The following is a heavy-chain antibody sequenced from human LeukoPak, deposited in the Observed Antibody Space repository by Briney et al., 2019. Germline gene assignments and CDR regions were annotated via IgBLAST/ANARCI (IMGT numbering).Heavy chain of an antibody. D-gene: IGHD7-27*01. V-gene: IGHV2-5*01. Sequence: SGPTLVKPTQTLTLTCTFSGFSLSSTELGVAWIRQPPGKALEWLALVYWNDDKRFSPSLKSRLTITKDTSRNQVVVTMTNTDPLDTATYFCATLGGDYWGPGTLVTVSS. CDR1: GFSLSSTELG. J-gene: IGHJ4*02. CDR2: VYWNDDK. CDR3: ATLGGDY.